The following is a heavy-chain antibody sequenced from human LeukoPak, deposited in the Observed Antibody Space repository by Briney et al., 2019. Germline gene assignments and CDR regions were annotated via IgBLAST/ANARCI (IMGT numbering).Heavy chain of an antibody. CDR2: ISSSSSYT. CDR1: GFTFSDYY. CDR3: ARAPHYSNYGPYYYGMDV. J-gene: IGHJ6*02. D-gene: IGHD4-11*01. V-gene: IGHV3-11*06. Sequence: GGSLRLSCAASGFTFSDYYMSWIRQAPGKGLEWVSYISSSSSYTNYADSVKGRFTISRDNAETSMSLQMNSLRAEDTAVYYCARAPHYSNYGPYYYGMDVWGQGTTVTVSS.